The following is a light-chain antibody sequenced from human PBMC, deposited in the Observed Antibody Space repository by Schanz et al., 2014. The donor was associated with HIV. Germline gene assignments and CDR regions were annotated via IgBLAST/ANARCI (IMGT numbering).Light chain of an antibody. Sequence: EIVLTQSPGTLSLSPGERATLSCRASQSVSSIYLAWYQQKPGQAPRLLIYGASSRATGIPDRFSGSGSGTDFTLTISRLEPEDFAVYFCQQYSNSPCTFGQGTKLEIK. CDR2: GAS. J-gene: IGKJ2*02. CDR3: QQYSNSPCT. CDR1: QSVSSIY. V-gene: IGKV3-20*01.